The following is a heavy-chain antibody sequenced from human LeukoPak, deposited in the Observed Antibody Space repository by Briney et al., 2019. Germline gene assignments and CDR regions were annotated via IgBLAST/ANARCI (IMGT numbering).Heavy chain of an antibody. V-gene: IGHV4-4*07. J-gene: IGHJ5*02. Sequence: NPSETLSPTCTVSGDSISNYYWSWLRQPAGKGLEWIGRIYTSGSTNYNPSLKSRVTMSVDTSKNQFSLKLSSVTAADTAAYYCAREGTGYYDSSGYYQGYNWFDPWGQGTLVTVSS. CDR1: GDSISNYY. CDR3: AREGTGYYDSSGYYQGYNWFDP. D-gene: IGHD3-22*01. CDR2: IYTSGST.